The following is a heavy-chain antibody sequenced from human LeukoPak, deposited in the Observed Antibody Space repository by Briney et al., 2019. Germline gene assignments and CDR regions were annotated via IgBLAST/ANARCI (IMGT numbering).Heavy chain of an antibody. CDR1: GFTFSSHS. CDR3: ARWRGLQSEFDC. J-gene: IGHJ4*02. CDR2: IGLDGAQK. Sequence: GGSLRLSCAASGFTFSSHSMGWVRQAPGKRLECVATIGLDGAQKDFVDSVKGRFTLSRDNAKNSLFLEMNRLRVEDTAVYYCARWRGLQSEFDCWGQGTLVTVSS. V-gene: IGHV3-7*01. D-gene: IGHD5-24*01.